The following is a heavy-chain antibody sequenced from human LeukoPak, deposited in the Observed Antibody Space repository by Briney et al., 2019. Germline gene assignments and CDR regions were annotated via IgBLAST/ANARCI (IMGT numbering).Heavy chain of an antibody. J-gene: IGHJ4*02. CDR3: ARGRYCSSTSCSPYYFDY. CDR1: GGSISGYY. Sequence: SETLTLTCSVSGGSISGYYWSWIRQPPGKGLEWIGYIYYSGSTNYNPSLKSRVTISVDTSKNQFSLKLSSVTAADTAVYYCARGRYCSSTSCSPYYFDYWGQGTLVTVSS. V-gene: IGHV4-59*12. CDR2: IYYSGST. D-gene: IGHD2-2*01.